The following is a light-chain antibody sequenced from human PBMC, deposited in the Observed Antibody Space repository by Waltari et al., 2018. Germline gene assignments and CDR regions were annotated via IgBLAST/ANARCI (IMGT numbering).Light chain of an antibody. CDR3: QQYKAYAYT. CDR1: QNINNW. V-gene: IGKV1-5*03. CDR2: RAS. Sequence: IQMTQSPSTLSASVGDRVTITCRASQNINNWLAWYQQKPGRAPKLLIYRASNLESGVPSRFSGSRSGTQFTLTISSLQPDDFASYYCQQYKAYAYTFGQGTKLEI. J-gene: IGKJ2*01.